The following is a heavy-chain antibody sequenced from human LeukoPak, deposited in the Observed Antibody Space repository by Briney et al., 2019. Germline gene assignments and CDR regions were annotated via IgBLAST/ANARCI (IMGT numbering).Heavy chain of an antibody. CDR2: IYADGTT. D-gene: IGHD5-18*01. CDR1: GFTVSNDY. CDR3: GKTTAGYSSGQKPAWPVDY. J-gene: IGHJ4*02. V-gene: IGHV3-53*01. Sequence: GGSLRLSCAASGFTVSNDYMAWVRQDPGKGLEWVSLIYADGTTFYTDSVKGRFTMSRDNFKSTVYLQINSLRAEDTAVYYCGKTTAGYSSGQKPAWPVDYWGQGTLVTASS.